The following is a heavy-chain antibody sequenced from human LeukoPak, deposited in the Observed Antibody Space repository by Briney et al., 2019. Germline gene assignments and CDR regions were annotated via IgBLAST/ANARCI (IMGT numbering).Heavy chain of an antibody. V-gene: IGHV3-7*03. CDR3: ARGPTSGYSWLDP. CDR1: GFTLSKFW. J-gene: IGHJ5*02. CDR2: IKQDGSEK. D-gene: IGHD5-12*01. Sequence: GGSLRLSCEASGFTLSKFWMNGVRQAPGKGLEWVANIKQDGSEKRYVDSVKGRFSISRDNTKNSLYLQMSNLRAEDTAVYYCARGPTSGYSWLDPWGQGTLVTVSS.